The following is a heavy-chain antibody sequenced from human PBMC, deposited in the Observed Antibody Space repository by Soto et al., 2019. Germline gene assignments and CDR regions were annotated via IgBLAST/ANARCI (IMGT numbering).Heavy chain of an antibody. J-gene: IGHJ3*01. CDR1: GGSISSYY. Sequence: PSETLSLTCTVSGGSISSYYWSWIRQPPGKGLEWIGYIYYDGSTSYNPSLRSRVTISVDTSKNQFSLILSSVTSADMAVYYCARGDYYDSSGPFSDAFDVWGQGTMVTVSS. CDR3: ARGDYYDSSGPFSDAFDV. D-gene: IGHD3-22*01. V-gene: IGHV4-59*01. CDR2: IYYDGST.